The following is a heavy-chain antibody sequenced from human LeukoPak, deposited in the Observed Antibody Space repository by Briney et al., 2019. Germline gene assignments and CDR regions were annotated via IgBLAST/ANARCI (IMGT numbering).Heavy chain of an antibody. Sequence: GGSLRLSCAASGFTVSSNYMSWVRQTPGKGLEWVANIKRDGSETYYVDAVEGRFTTSRDNAKNSLYLQMNSLRAEDTAVYYCARDSGDRTVDYWGQGTLVTVSS. CDR2: IKRDGSET. CDR3: ARDSGDRTVDY. V-gene: IGHV3-7*01. CDR1: GFTVSSNY. D-gene: IGHD3-10*01. J-gene: IGHJ4*02.